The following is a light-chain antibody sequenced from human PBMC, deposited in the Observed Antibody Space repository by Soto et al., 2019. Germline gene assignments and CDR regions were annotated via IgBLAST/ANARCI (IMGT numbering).Light chain of an antibody. CDR3: QQYGSSELT. CDR2: LGS. J-gene: IGKJ4*01. Sequence: PLPLPVTPGEPASLACRARQSLPHSNGYNYLDWYLQKPGQSPQLLIYLGSNRASGVPDRFSGSGSGTDFTLKISRVEAEDVAVYYCQQYGSSELTFGGGTKVDIK. V-gene: IGKV2-28*01. CDR1: QSLPHSNGYNY.